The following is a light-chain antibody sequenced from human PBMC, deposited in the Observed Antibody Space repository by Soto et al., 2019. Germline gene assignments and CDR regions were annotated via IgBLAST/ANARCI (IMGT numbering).Light chain of an antibody. J-gene: IGLJ2*01. V-gene: IGLV2-14*01. Sequence: QSALTQPASVSGSPGQSITISCTGTSSDVGNYNYVSWYQQHPGKAPKLMIYEVSNRPSGVSNRFSGSKSGNTASLTISGRQAEDDADYYCCSYRSSSTLVVFGGGTKLTVL. CDR2: EVS. CDR3: CSYRSSSTLVV. CDR1: SSDVGNYNY.